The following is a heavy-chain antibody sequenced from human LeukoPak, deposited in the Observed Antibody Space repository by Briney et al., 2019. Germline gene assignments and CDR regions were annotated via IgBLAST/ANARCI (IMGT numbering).Heavy chain of an antibody. V-gene: IGHV3-11*03. Sequence: GGSLRLSCAASGFTFSDYYMSWIRQAPGKGLEWVSYISSSSSYTNYADSVKGRFTISRDNAKNTLFLQMNSLRAEDTAVYYCAKHPEYGKGIYQDYWGQGTLVTVSS. CDR1: GFTFSDYY. CDR3: AKHPEYGKGIYQDY. D-gene: IGHD6-6*01. CDR2: ISSSSSYT. J-gene: IGHJ4*02.